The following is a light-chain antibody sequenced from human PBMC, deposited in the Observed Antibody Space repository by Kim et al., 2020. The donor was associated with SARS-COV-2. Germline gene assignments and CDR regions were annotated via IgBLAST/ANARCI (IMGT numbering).Light chain of an antibody. Sequence: SPGETAPLSCRASQSVDSSYLAWYQQKPGQAPRLLMYGASSRATGIPDRISGSGSGTDFILTISRLEPEDFAVYYCQQYGSSPLTFGPGTKVDIK. CDR2: GAS. V-gene: IGKV3-20*01. J-gene: IGKJ3*01. CDR3: QQYGSSPLT. CDR1: QSVDSSY.